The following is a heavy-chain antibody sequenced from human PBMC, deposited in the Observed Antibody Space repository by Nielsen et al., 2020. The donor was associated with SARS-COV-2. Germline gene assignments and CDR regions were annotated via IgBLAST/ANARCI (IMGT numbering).Heavy chain of an antibody. CDR3: AKVGGTMTPDY. D-gene: IGHD3-22*01. Sequence: GGSLRLSCAASGFTFSSYGMPWVRQAPGKGLEWVAVISYDGSNKYYADSVKGRFTISRDNSKNTLYLQMNSLRAEDTAVYYCAKVGGTMTPDYWGQGTLVTVSS. J-gene: IGHJ4*02. CDR1: GFTFSSYG. CDR2: ISYDGSNK. V-gene: IGHV3-30*18.